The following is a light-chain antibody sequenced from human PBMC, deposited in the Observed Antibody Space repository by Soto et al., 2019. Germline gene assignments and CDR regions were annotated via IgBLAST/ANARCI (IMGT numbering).Light chain of an antibody. Sequence: AIQLTQSPSSLSASVGDRVTITCRASQGISSALAWYQQKPGKAPKLLIYDASSLESGVPSRFSCSGSGTDFTLTISSLQPEDFATYYCQQFNSYPLSYTFGQGTKLEIK. CDR3: QQFNSYPLSYT. V-gene: IGKV1-13*02. J-gene: IGKJ2*01. CDR2: DAS. CDR1: QGISSA.